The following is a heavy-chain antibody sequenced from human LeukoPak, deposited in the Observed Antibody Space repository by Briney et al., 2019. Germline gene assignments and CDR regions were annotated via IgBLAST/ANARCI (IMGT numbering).Heavy chain of an antibody. CDR1: GYSFTSYW. CDR2: IFPGDSDT. J-gene: IGHJ4*02. D-gene: IGHD1-1*01. V-gene: IGHV5-51*01. Sequence: PGESLKISCKGSGYSFTSYWIGWVRQMPGKGLEWMGIIFPGDSDTRYSPSFQGQVTFSADKSINTAYLQWSSLKTSDTAICYCGRGTSYYDYWGQGTLVTVSS. CDR3: GRGTSYYDY.